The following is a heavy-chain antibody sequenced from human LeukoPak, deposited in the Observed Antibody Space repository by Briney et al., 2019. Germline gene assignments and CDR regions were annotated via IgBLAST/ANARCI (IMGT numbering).Heavy chain of an antibody. CDR3: AKRKYSGYDSPYDY. J-gene: IGHJ4*02. V-gene: IGHV3-23*01. D-gene: IGHD5-12*01. CDR1: GFTFSSYA. Sequence: PGGSLRLSCAASGFTFSSYAMSWVRQAPGKGLEWVSVISGSGGSTYYADSVKGRFTISRDNSKNTLYLQMNSLRAEDRAVYYCAKRKYSGYDSPYDYWGQGILVTVSS. CDR2: ISGSGGST.